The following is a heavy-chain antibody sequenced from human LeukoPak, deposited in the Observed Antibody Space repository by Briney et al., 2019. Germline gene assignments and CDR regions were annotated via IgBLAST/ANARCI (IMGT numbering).Heavy chain of an antibody. J-gene: IGHJ3*02. Sequence: GGSLRLSCAASGFIFSSYGMHWVRQAPGKGLEWVAFIRYDGSNKYYADSVKGRFTISRDNAKNSLYLQMNSLRAEDTAVYYCARESMAHLDAFDIWGQGTMVTVSS. V-gene: IGHV3-30*02. CDR2: IRYDGSNK. D-gene: IGHD5-24*01. CDR3: ARESMAHLDAFDI. CDR1: GFIFSSYG.